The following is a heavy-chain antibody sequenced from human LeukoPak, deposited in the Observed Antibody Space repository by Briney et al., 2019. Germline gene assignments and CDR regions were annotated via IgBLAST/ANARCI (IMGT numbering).Heavy chain of an antibody. Sequence: SETLSLTCTVSGDSISNYYWSWIRQPPGKGLEWIGYIYYSGNTDYNPSLRSRVTISVDTSKNQFSLRLNSVTAADTAVYYCARYRNEALFAFDIWGQGTMVTVSS. CDR2: IYYSGNT. CDR3: ARYRNEALFAFDI. D-gene: IGHD1-14*01. J-gene: IGHJ3*02. V-gene: IGHV4-59*01. CDR1: GDSISNYY.